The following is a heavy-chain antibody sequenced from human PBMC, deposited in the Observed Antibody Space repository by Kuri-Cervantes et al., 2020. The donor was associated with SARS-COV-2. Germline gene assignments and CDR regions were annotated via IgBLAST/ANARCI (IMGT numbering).Heavy chain of an antibody. D-gene: IGHD6-19*01. CDR1: GYSISSGYY. V-gene: IGHV4-38-2*01. CDR2: INHGGST. Sequence: GSLRLSCAVSGYSISSGYYWGWIRQPPGKGLEWIGSINHGGSTNYNPSLKSRVTISVETSKNQFSLKRSSGTAADTAVYYCARGGYSSGGYQRSNFVCRGQGTLVTISS. J-gene: IGHJ4*02. CDR3: ARGGYSSGGYQRSNFVC.